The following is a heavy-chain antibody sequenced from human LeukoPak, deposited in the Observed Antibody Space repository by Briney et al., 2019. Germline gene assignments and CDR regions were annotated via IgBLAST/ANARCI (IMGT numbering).Heavy chain of an antibody. CDR2: IYYSGST. D-gene: IGHD4-17*01. V-gene: IGHV4-59*11. CDR3: ARETYGLFDY. Sequence: SETLSLTCTVSGGSISSHYWSWIRQPPGKGLEWIGYIYYSGSTNYNPSLKSRVTISVDTSKNLFSLKLSSVTAADTAVYYCARETYGLFDYWGQGTLVTVSS. J-gene: IGHJ4*02. CDR1: GGSISSHY.